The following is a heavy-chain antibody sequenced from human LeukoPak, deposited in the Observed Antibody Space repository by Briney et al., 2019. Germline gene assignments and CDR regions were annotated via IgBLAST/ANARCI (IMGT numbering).Heavy chain of an antibody. CDR3: ARRYCSSTSCYFWYFDL. V-gene: IGHV4-34*01. CDR2: INHRGST. CDR1: GGTFSGYY. D-gene: IGHD2-2*01. Sequence: SETLSLTCAAYGGTFSGYYWSWIRQPPGKGLEGMGDINHRGSTNYNPSLRSRVTISVDASKNQFSLRLSSEPAADTAVYYCARRYCSSTSCYFWYFDLWGRGTLVTVSS. J-gene: IGHJ2*01.